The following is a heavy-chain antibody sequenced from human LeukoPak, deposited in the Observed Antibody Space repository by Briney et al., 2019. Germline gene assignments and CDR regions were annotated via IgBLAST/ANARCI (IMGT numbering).Heavy chain of an antibody. CDR1: GFTFSSYW. Sequence: PGGSLRLSCAASGFTFSSYWMSWVRQAPGKGLEWVANIKQDGSEKYYVDSVKGRFTISRGNAKNSLYLQMNSLRAEDTAVYYCARDFNIGDVDYWGQGTLVTVSS. J-gene: IGHJ4*02. V-gene: IGHV3-7*01. CDR3: ARDFNIGDVDY. CDR2: IKQDGSEK. D-gene: IGHD4-17*01.